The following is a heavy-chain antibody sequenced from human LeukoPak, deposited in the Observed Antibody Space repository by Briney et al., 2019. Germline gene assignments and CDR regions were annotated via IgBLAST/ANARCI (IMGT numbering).Heavy chain of an antibody. Sequence: AGGSLRLSCAASGFTFDDYAMHWVRQAPGKGLEWVSGINWDSTGIAYADSVKGRFTISRDNAKNSLYLQMYSLRVEDSALYHCAKGFSGSKYGRLDPWGQGTLVTVSS. CDR3: AKGFSGSKYGRLDP. V-gene: IGHV3-9*01. D-gene: IGHD3-10*01. CDR2: INWDSTGI. J-gene: IGHJ5*02. CDR1: GFTFDDYA.